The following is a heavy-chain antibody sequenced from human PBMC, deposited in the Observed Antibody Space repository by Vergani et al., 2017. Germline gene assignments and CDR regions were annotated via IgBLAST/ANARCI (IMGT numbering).Heavy chain of an antibody. CDR1: GFTFDDYG. J-gene: IGHJ4*02. CDR3: ARDGKDHYDILTGYSPPDY. V-gene: IGHV3-20*01. CDR2: INWNGGST. D-gene: IGHD3-9*01. Sequence: EVQLVESGGGVVRPGGSLRLSCAASGFTFDDYGMSWVRQAPGKGLEWVSGINWNGGSTGYADSVKGRFTISRDNAKNSLYLQMNSLRAEDTALYHCARDGKDHYDILTGYSPPDYWGQGTLVTVSS.